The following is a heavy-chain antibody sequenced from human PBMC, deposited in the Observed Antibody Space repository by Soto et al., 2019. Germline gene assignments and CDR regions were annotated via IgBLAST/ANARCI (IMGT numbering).Heavy chain of an antibody. D-gene: IGHD3-16*01. Sequence: QVQLQESGPGLVKPSETLSLTCTVSGGSMRGQHWSWIRQPPGKGLEWIGHHSDSTNYNPSLKGRITIATDTSKNLSSLKLSAVTAADTAVYYCATYTVGEGGRGYWGQGTLVTVSS. V-gene: IGHV4-4*09. J-gene: IGHJ4*02. CDR2: HHSDST. CDR3: ATYTVGEGGRGY. CDR1: GGSMRGQH.